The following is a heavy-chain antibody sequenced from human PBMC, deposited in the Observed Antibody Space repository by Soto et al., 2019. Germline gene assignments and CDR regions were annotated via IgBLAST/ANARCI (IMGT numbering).Heavy chain of an antibody. Sequence: NWISQSSSRGLEWLGRTYYRFNWHNDYAVSVKSRITINPDTSKNQFSLQLNSVYSEDTAAYYCARGXDIVVVSASHAFVCFD. V-gene: IGHV6-1*01. CDR3: ARGXDIVVVSASHAFVCFD. CDR2: TYYRFNWHN. D-gene: IGHD2-2*01. J-gene: IGHJ4*01.